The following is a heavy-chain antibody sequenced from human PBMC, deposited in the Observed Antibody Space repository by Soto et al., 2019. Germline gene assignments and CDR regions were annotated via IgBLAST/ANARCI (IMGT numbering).Heavy chain of an antibody. CDR1: GGSISDSNDH. Sequence: SETLSLTCTVSGGSISDSNDHWGWIRQSPGQGLEWIGSIYYSGSTYYTPSLKSRVTISVDTSKNQFSLKLSSVTAEDTAVYYCARDQTTGDWFDAWGQGTLVTVSS. J-gene: IGHJ5*02. V-gene: IGHV4-39*02. CDR3: ARDQTTGDWFDA. CDR2: IYYSGST. D-gene: IGHD4-17*01.